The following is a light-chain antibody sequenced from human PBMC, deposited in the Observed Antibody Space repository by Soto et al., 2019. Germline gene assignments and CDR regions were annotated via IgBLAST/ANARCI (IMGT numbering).Light chain of an antibody. J-gene: IGLJ2*01. Sequence: QSVLTQPPSASGTPGQRVTISCSGSSSNIGTNTVNWYQQLPGTAPTLLIYSDTQRPSGVPDRFSGSKSGTSASLVISGLQSEDEADYYCAAWDASLKGLHVVFGGGTKVTVL. CDR2: SDT. CDR1: SSNIGTNT. CDR3: AAWDASLKGLHVV. V-gene: IGLV1-44*01.